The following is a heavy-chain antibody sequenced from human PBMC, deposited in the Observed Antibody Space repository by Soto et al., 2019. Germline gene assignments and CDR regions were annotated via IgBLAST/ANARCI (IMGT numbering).Heavy chain of an antibody. D-gene: IGHD5-12*01. CDR1: GFTFSSYG. V-gene: IGHV3-30*03. CDR2: ISYDGSNK. CDR3: AREDGYRGGDAFDI. Sequence: LRLSCAASGFTFSSYGMHWVRQAPGKGLEWVAVISYDGSNKYYADSVKGRFTISRDNSKNTLYLQMNSLRAEDTAVYYCAREDGYRGGDAFDIWGQGTMVTVSS. J-gene: IGHJ3*02.